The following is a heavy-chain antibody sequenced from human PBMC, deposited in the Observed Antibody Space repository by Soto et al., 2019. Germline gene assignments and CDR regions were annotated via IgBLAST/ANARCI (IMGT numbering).Heavy chain of an antibody. CDR1: GGTFSSYA. D-gene: IGHD6-13*01. CDR3: ARDTYSSSWFDY. CDR2: IIPIFGTA. J-gene: IGHJ4*02. V-gene: IGHV1-69*13. Sequence: AASVKVSCKASGGTFSSYAISWVRQAPGQGLEWVGGIIPIFGTANYAQKFQGRVTITADESTSTAYMELSSLRSEDTAVYYCARDTYSSSWFDYWGQGTLVTVSS.